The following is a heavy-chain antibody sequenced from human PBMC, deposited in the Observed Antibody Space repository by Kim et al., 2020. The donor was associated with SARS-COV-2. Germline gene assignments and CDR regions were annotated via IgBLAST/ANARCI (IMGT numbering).Heavy chain of an antibody. CDR1: GFTFSDSA. D-gene: IGHD1-1*01. J-gene: IGHJ3*02. CDR2: IRSKANTYAT. V-gene: IGHV3-73*01. CDR3: TRVPGTPLAFWDAFDI. Sequence: GSLRLSCAASGFTFSDSAIHWVRQASGKGLEWVGRIRSKANTYATAYTASVKGRFTISRDDSKNTAYLQMNSLETEDTAVYFCTRVPGTPLAFWDAFDI.